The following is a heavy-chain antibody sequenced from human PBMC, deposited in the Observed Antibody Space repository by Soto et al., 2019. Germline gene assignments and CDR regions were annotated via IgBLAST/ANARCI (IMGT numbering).Heavy chain of an antibody. CDR3: ARDRPMCNSDSCYGSPEELEY. J-gene: IGHJ4*02. CDR1: GFTFSDYY. CDR2: ISSSSTYT. D-gene: IGHD2-2*01. Sequence: GGSLRLSCAASGFTFSDYYMSWIRQAPGKGLEWVSFISSSSTYTNYADSVKGRFTISRDNAKNSLYLQMNSLRAEDTAVYYCARDRPMCNSDSCYGSPEELEYWGQGTLVTVSS. V-gene: IGHV3-11*05.